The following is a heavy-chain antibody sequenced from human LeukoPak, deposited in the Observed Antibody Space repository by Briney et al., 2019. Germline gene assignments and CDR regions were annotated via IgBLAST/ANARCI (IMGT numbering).Heavy chain of an antibody. CDR1: GFTFSSYS. J-gene: IGHJ3*02. Sequence: AGSLRLSCAASGFTFSSYSMNWVRQAPGKGLEWVSSISSSSSYIYYADPVKGRFTISRDNAKNSLYLQMNSLRAEDTAVYYCARGNGYNLDIWGQGTMVTVSS. CDR2: ISSSSSYI. CDR3: ARGNGYNLDI. V-gene: IGHV3-21*01. D-gene: IGHD5-24*01.